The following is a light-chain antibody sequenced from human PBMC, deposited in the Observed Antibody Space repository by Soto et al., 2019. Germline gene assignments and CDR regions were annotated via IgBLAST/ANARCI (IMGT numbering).Light chain of an antibody. CDR1: QSVATN. CDR3: QQYSSSLFT. J-gene: IGKJ3*01. CDR2: GAS. Sequence: EAVLTQSPATLSVSPGERATLSCRASQSVATNLAWYQQRPGQAPRLLIYGASKRAVGLPARFSGSGSGTEFTLTITSLQSEDFAVYYCQQYSSSLFTFGPGTKVDIK. V-gene: IGKV3-15*01.